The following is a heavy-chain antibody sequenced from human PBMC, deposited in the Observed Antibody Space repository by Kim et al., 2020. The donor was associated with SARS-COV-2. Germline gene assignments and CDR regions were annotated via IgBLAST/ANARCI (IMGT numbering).Heavy chain of an antibody. CDR2: TYYRSKWYN. Sequence: SQTLSLTCAISGDSVSSNSAAWNWIRQSPSRGLEWLGRTYYRSKWYNDYAVSVKSRITINPDTSKNQVSLQLNSVTPEDTAVYYCARDRYYYDSSGTPAGGYWFDSWGQGTLVTVSS. CDR1: GDSVSSNSAA. J-gene: IGHJ5*01. CDR3: ARDRYYYDSSGTPAGGYWFDS. V-gene: IGHV6-1*01. D-gene: IGHD3-22*01.